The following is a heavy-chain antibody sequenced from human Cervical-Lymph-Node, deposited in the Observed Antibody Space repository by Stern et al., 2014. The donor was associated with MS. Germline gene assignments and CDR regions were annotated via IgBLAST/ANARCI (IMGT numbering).Heavy chain of an antibody. J-gene: IGHJ3*01. CDR1: GYTFVAYF. CDR2: INPKSGAT. V-gene: IGHV1-2*06. Sequence: QVQLVQSGTEVKKPGASVRVSCKTSGYTFVAYFLYWVRQAPGQGPEWMARINPKSGATEYAEKFQGRVTLTRATSLNTTYMEVSRLTSDDTAMYYCARGPKFGAFDVWGQGTIVSVSA. CDR3: ARGPKFGAFDV. D-gene: IGHD3-3*01.